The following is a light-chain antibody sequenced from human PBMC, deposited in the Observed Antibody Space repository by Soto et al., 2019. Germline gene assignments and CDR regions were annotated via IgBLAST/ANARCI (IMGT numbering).Light chain of an antibody. Sequence: DIVMTQSPLSLPVTPGEPASISCRSSQSLLHSNGYNYLDWYLQKPGQSPQLLIYLGSSRASGVPDRFSGSGSGTDFNLQISRVEAEDVGVYYCMQALQTITFGQGTRLEIK. V-gene: IGKV2-28*01. CDR3: MQALQTIT. J-gene: IGKJ5*01. CDR2: LGS. CDR1: QSLLHSNGYNY.